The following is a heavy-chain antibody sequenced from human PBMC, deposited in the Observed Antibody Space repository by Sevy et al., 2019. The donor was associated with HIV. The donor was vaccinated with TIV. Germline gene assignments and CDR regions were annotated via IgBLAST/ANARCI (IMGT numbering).Heavy chain of an antibody. Sequence: GGSLRLSCAASGFTFSTYAMSWVRQAPGKGLEWVSAISGSGGNTYYADSVKGRFTISRDNSKNTVDLQMNSLRAEDTAVYYCANSKGDDFWSGYNNWFDPWGQGPLVTVSP. J-gene: IGHJ5*02. D-gene: IGHD3-3*01. CDR2: ISGSGGNT. CDR1: GFTFSTYA. V-gene: IGHV3-23*01. CDR3: ANSKGDDFWSGYNNWFDP.